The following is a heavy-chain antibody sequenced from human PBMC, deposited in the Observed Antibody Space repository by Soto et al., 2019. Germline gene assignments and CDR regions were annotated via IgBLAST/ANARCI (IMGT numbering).Heavy chain of an antibody. CDR2: IYWNDDK. V-gene: IGHV2-5*01. D-gene: IGHD1-20*01. Sequence: VSGPTLVNPTQTLTLTCTFSGFSLTTSGVGLGWIRQPPGKALEWLALIYWNDDKRYSPSLKGRLTITKDTSKNQVVLAMTNMDPVDTATYYCAHHTITPVTNWFDPWGLGTLVTVSS. J-gene: IGHJ5*02. CDR3: AHHTITPVTNWFDP. CDR1: GFSLTTSGVG.